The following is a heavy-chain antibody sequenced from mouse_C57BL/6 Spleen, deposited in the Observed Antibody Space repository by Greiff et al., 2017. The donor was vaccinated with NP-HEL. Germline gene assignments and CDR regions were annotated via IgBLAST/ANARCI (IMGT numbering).Heavy chain of an antibody. CDR2: IDPSDSYT. CDR1: GYTFTSYW. V-gene: IGHV1-69*01. CDR3: ARVLLRQYYFDY. J-gene: IGHJ2*01. D-gene: IGHD1-1*01. Sequence: QVQLQQPGAELVMPGASVKLSCKASGYTFTSYWMHWVKQRPGQGLEWIGEIDPSDSYTNYNQKLKGKSTLTVDKSSSTAYMQLSSLTSEDSAVYYCARVLLRQYYFDYWGQGTTLTVSS.